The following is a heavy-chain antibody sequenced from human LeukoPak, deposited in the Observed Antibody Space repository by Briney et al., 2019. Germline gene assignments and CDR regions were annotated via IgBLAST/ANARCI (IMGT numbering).Heavy chain of an antibody. CDR3: ARSWFGEFSGSFDP. CDR2: IYSGGST. J-gene: IGHJ5*02. V-gene: IGHV3-66*01. D-gene: IGHD3-10*01. CDR1: GFTVSSNY. Sequence: GGSLRLSCAASGFTVSSNYMSWVRQAPGKGLERVSTIYSGGSTYYAASVKGRFTISRDNSKNTLYLQMNSLRAEDTAVYYCARSWFGEFSGSFDPWGQGTLVTVSS.